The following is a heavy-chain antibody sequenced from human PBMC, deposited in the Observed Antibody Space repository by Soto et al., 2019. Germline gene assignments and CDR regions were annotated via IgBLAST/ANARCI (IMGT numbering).Heavy chain of an antibody. CDR1: GGSVSSGSYY. V-gene: IGHV4-61*01. Sequence: SETLSLTCTVSGGSVSSGSYYWSWIRQPPGKGLEWIGYIYYSGSTTYNPSLKSRLTISLDTSKNQFSLNLDPVTAADTAVYYCARMFLAPIRGSDYWGQGTLVTVSS. D-gene: IGHD3-10*01. CDR3: ARMFLAPIRGSDY. CDR2: IYYSGST. J-gene: IGHJ4*02.